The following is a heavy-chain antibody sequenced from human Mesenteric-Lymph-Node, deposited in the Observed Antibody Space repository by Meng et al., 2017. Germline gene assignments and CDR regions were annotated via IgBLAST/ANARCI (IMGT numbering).Heavy chain of an antibody. CDR2: TYYRSKYYN. V-gene: IGHV6-1*01. CDR1: GDSVSSNSAA. Sequence: QVHLQQSGPGLGKPSQTPSPTCAISGDSVSSNSAAWNWIRQSPSRGLEWLGRTYYRSKYYNDYALSVKSRITINPDTSKNQFSLQLNSVTPEDTAIYYCARDWGDVRGGFDFWGQGTLVTVYS. D-gene: IGHD3-10*02. J-gene: IGHJ4*02. CDR3: ARDWGDVRGGFDF.